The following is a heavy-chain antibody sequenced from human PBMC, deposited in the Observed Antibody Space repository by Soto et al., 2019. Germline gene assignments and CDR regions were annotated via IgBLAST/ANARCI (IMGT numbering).Heavy chain of an antibody. CDR1: GGTFSSYA. J-gene: IGHJ6*02. Sequence: GASVKVSCKASGGTFSSYAISWVRQAPGQGLEWMGGIIPIFGTANYAQKFQGRVTITADKSTSTAYMELSSLRSEDTAVYYCASSRYYDFWSGYRREYYYYGMDVWGQGTTVTVSS. D-gene: IGHD3-3*01. V-gene: IGHV1-69*06. CDR2: IIPIFGTA. CDR3: ASSRYYDFWSGYRREYYYYGMDV.